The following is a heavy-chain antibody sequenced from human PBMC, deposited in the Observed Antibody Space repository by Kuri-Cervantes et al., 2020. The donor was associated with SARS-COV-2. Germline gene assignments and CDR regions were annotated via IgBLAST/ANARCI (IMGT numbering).Heavy chain of an antibody. CDR2: IYHSGST. CDR1: GYSISSGYY. Sequence: ESLKISCAVPGYSISSGYYWGWIRQPPGKGLEWIGSIYHSGSTYYNPSLKSRVTISVDTSKNQFSLKLSSVTAADTAVYYCARRTLDTAMVRGVRAPNDAFDIWGQGTMVTVSS. D-gene: IGHD5-18*01. CDR3: ARRTLDTAMVRGVRAPNDAFDI. J-gene: IGHJ3*02. V-gene: IGHV4-38-2*01.